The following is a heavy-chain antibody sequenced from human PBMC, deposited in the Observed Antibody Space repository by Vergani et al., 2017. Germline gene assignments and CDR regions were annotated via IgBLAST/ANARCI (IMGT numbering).Heavy chain of an antibody. Sequence: EVQLLESGGDLVQPGGSLRLSCAASGFTFNHYAMNWVRQAPGKGLEWVSGISGSGGSTYYAGCVKGRFTISRDSSKNTLYLQMNSLSAGDTAVYYCAKANPRNSGYDYLYYYHAMDVWGQGTTVTGSS. CDR1: GFTFNHYA. V-gene: IGHV3-23*01. J-gene: IGHJ6*02. CDR3: AKANPRNSGYDYLYYYHAMDV. CDR2: ISGSGGST. D-gene: IGHD5-12*01.